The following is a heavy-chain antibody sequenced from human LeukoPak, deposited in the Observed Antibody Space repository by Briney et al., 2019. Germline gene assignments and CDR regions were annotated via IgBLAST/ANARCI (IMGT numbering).Heavy chain of an antibody. CDR2: ISVSGGST. Sequence: PGGSLRLSCAASGFTFSSYAMSWVRQAPGMGLEWVSAISVSGGSTYYADFVKGRFTISRDNSKNTLYLQMNSLRVEDTAVYYCAKSKEKYYYGMDVWGQGTTVTVSS. CDR1: GFTFSSYA. J-gene: IGHJ6*02. D-gene: IGHD4-11*01. V-gene: IGHV3-23*01. CDR3: AKSKEKYYYGMDV.